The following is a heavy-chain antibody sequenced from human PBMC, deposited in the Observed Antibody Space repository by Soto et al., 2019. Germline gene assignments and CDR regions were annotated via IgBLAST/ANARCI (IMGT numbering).Heavy chain of an antibody. CDR2: ISAYNGNT. CDR3: TIEVEPSAYFDY. Sequence: QVQLVQSGAEVKKPGASVKVSCKASGYNFTTDGISWVRQAPGQGLAWVGWISAYNGNTKSAQNFQGRVTMTTATSTYTAYMELRSLRSDDTAVYYCTIEVEPSAYFDYWGQGTLVTVSA. V-gene: IGHV1-18*04. CDR1: GYNFTTDG. J-gene: IGHJ4*02.